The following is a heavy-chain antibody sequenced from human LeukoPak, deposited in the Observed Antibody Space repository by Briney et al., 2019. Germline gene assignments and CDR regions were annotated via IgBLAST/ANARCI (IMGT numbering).Heavy chain of an antibody. CDR3: ARDRNYDFWSGYSF. CDR1: GFTFSSYN. Sequence: GGSLRLSCAASGFTFSSYNMNWVRQAPGKGLEWVSSISSNTSYIYYADSVKGRFTISRDNAKNSLYLQMNGLRAEDTAVYYCARDRNYDFWSGYSFWGQGILVTVSS. D-gene: IGHD3-3*01. J-gene: IGHJ4*02. V-gene: IGHV3-21*01. CDR2: ISSNTSYI.